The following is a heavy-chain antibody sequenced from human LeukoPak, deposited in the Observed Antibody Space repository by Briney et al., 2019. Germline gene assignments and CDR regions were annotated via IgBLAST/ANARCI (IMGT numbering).Heavy chain of an antibody. D-gene: IGHD1-1*01. Sequence: PGGSLRLSCAASGFTFTTYAMIWVRQAPGKGLELVSAISGSGEDTYYADSVRGRFTLSRDNSENTLSLQMNRLRAEDTDVYHCARLSGTSGTSSRVLHYWGQGTLVTVSS. CDR2: ISGSGEDT. CDR1: GFTFTTYA. J-gene: IGHJ4*02. V-gene: IGHV3-23*01. CDR3: ARLSGTSGTSSRVLHY.